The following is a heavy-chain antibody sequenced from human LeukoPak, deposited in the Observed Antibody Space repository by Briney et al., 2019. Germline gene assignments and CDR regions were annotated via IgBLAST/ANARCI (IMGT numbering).Heavy chain of an antibody. Sequence: SETLSLTCTVSGVSLSSYFWSWIRQPPGKGLEWIAYIYYSGSTNYNPSLKSRVTISVDTSKNQFSLKLSSVTAADTAVYYCARQPRSWFTPFDSWGQGTLVTVSS. CDR1: GVSLSSYF. CDR3: ARQPRSWFTPFDS. D-gene: IGHD6-13*01. V-gene: IGHV4-59*01. J-gene: IGHJ4*02. CDR2: IYYSGST.